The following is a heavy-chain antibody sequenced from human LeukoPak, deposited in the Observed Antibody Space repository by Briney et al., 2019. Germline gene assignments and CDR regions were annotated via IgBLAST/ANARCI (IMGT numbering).Heavy chain of an antibody. J-gene: IGHJ5*02. CDR1: GGSISSSSCY. CDR3: ARSARWFGELLGGWFDP. Sequence: SETLSLTCTVSGGSISSSSCYWGWIRQPPGKGLEWIGSIYYSGSTYYNPSLKSRVTISVDTSKNQFSLKLSSVTAADTAVYYCARSARWFGELLGGWFDPWGQGTLVTVSS. CDR2: IYYSGST. D-gene: IGHD3-10*01. V-gene: IGHV4-39*07.